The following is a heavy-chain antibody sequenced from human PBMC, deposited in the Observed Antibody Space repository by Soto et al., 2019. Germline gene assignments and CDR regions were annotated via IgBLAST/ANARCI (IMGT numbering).Heavy chain of an antibody. V-gene: IGHV3-48*02. CDR3: ARESVVLAAKVYYGMDV. J-gene: IGHJ6*02. D-gene: IGHD2-15*01. CDR1: GFTFSSYG. CDR2: ISSSSNTI. Sequence: EVQLVESGGGLVQPGGSLRLSFAASGFTFSSYGMNWVRQAPGKGLEWVSYISSSSNTIYYADSVKGRFTISRDNAKNSLYLQMNRRRDEDTAVYYCARESVVLAAKVYYGMDVWGQGTTVTVSS.